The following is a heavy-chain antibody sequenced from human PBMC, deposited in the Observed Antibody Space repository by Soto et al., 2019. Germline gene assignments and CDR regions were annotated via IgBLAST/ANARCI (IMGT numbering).Heavy chain of an antibody. Sequence: PGGSLRLSCAASGFTFSSYSMNWVRQAPGKGLEWVSSISSSISYIYYADSVKGRFTISRDNAKNSLYLQMNSLRAEDTAVYYCARLGYYYCSGSYWDRGVDYYYYGMDVWGQGTTVTVSS. V-gene: IGHV3-21*01. J-gene: IGHJ6*02. CDR1: GFTFSSYS. D-gene: IGHD3-10*01. CDR3: ARLGYYYCSGSYWDRGVDYYYYGMDV. CDR2: ISSSISYI.